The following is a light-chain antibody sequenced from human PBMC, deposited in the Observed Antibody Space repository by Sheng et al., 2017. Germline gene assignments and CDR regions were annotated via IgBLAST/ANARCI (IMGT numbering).Light chain of an antibody. J-gene: IGLJ1*01. V-gene: IGLV2-8*01. CDR3: CSYTSTITYV. Sequence: QSALTQPPSASGSPGQSVTISCTGTSSDVGGYNYVSWYQHHPGKAPKLMIYEVNKRPSGVPDRFSGSKSGNTASLTVSGLQAEDEADYYCCSYTSTITYVFGSGTKVTVL. CDR2: EVN. CDR1: SSDVGGYNY.